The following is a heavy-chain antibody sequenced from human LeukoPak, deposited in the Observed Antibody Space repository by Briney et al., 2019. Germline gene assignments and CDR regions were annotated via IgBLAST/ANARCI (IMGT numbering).Heavy chain of an antibody. CDR1: GFTFDDYG. V-gene: IGHV3-20*04. J-gene: IGHJ6*03. D-gene: IGHD1-26*01. CDR2: INWNGGST. Sequence: AGGSLRLSCAASGFTFDDYGMSWVRQAPGKGLEWVSSINWNGGSTGYADSVKGRFTTSRDNAKNSLYLQMNSLRVEDTALYYCARESLVDYNFYYMDVWGKGTTVTVSS. CDR3: ARESLVDYNFYYMDV.